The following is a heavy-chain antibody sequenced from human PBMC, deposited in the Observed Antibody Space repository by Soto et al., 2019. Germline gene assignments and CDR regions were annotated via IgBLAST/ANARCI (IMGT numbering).Heavy chain of an antibody. CDR2: FSYSGSL. CDR3: AGGPRYWSFAL. Sequence: SETLSLTCSVYGGSSRAYHWSWIRQSPGEGLEWIGEFSYSGSLNYNPSLKRRVAVSLDTSTDHFSLTMTAVTAADTGVYFCAGGPRYWSFALWGRGTLVTVSS. CDR1: GGSSRAYH. D-gene: IGHD1-20*01. J-gene: IGHJ2*01. V-gene: IGHV4-34*01.